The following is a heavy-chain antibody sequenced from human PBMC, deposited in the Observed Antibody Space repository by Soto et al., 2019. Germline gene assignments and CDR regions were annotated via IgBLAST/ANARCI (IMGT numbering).Heavy chain of an antibody. J-gene: IGHJ5*02. CDR2: IIPIFGTA. Sequence: QVQLVQSGAEVKKPGSSVKVSCKASGGTFSSYAISWVRQAPGQGLEWMGGIIPIFGTANYAQKFQGRVTITADESTSAAYMELSSLRSEDTAVYYCARTSGYSSSWYGTQFDPWGQGTLVTVSS. CDR1: GGTFSSYA. D-gene: IGHD6-13*01. CDR3: ARTSGYSSSWYGTQFDP. V-gene: IGHV1-69*01.